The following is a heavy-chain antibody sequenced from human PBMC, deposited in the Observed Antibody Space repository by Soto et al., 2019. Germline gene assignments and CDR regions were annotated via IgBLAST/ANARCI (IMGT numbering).Heavy chain of an antibody. Sequence: QIQLVQSGAEVKKPGASVRVSCKASGYAFSNYGISWIRQAPGLGLEWMGWISPYNGNTDYAQSLQGRVTMTTDTSTNTAYMELRSLTSDDTAVYYCATSYDSGFDPWGQGILVTVSS. D-gene: IGHD5-12*01. CDR1: GYAFSNYG. CDR3: ATSYDSGFDP. J-gene: IGHJ5*02. V-gene: IGHV1-18*04. CDR2: ISPYNGNT.